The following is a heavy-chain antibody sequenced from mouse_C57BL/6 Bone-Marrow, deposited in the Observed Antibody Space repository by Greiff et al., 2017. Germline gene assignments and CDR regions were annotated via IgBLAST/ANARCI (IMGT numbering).Heavy chain of an antibody. Sequence: QVQLQQSGAELVRPGTSVKVSCKASGYAFTNYLIEWVKQRPGQGLEWIGVINPGSGGTNYNEKFKGKATLTADKSSSTAYMQLSSLTSEDSAVYFCAGRYGSSYWYFDVWGTGTTVTVSS. CDR1: GYAFTNYL. V-gene: IGHV1-54*01. CDR3: AGRYGSSYWYFDV. J-gene: IGHJ1*03. CDR2: INPGSGGT. D-gene: IGHD1-1*01.